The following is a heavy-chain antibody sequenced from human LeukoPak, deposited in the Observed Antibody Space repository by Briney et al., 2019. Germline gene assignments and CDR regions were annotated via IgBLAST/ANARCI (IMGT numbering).Heavy chain of an antibody. CDR1: GGSISSSSYY. V-gene: IGHV4-39*01. J-gene: IGHJ4*02. CDR2: IYYSGST. D-gene: IGHD3-3*01. Sequence: SETLSLTCTVSGGSISSSSYYWGWIRQPPGKGLERIGSIYYSGSTYYNPSLKSRVTISVDTPKNQFSLKLSSVTAADTAVYYCARHYDFWSGYAPLYDYWGQGTLVTVSS. CDR3: ARHYDFWSGYAPLYDY.